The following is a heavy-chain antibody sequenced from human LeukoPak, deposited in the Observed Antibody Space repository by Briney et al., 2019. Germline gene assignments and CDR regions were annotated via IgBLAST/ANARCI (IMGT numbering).Heavy chain of an antibody. CDR3: ANEAHRHLDLHN. Sequence: GGSLRLSCAASGFTLRHFAMNWVRQAPGKGLEWVSSIASDGDTFYAGSVKGRFTISRDISTNTLHLQMNSLRADDTAIYFCANEAHRHLDLHNWGQGTLVTVST. V-gene: IGHV3-23*01. J-gene: IGHJ4*02. CDR2: IASDGDT. CDR1: GFTLRHFA.